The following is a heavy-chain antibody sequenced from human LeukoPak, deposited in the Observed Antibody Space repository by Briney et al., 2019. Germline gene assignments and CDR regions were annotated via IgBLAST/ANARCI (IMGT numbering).Heavy chain of an antibody. CDR3: ASQTGNDDSIWNFDL. CDR1: GFTFSGYE. J-gene: IGHJ2*01. D-gene: IGHD1-1*01. CDR2: ISSSGSSI. V-gene: IGHV3-48*03. Sequence: GGSLRLSCAASGFTFSGYEMNWVRQAPGKGLGWVSYISSSGSSIQYADSVKGRFTISRDNAKNSLYLQMKSLRAEDTAVYYCASQTGNDDSIWNFDLWGRGTLVTVSS.